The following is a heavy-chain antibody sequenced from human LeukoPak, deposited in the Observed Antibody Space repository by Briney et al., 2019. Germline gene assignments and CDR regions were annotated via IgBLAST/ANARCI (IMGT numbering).Heavy chain of an antibody. CDR1: GYTFTGYY. V-gene: IGHV1-2*02. CDR2: INPNSGGT. J-gene: IGHJ4*02. Sequence: ASVKVSCKASGYTFTGYYMHWVRRAPGQGLEWMGWINPNSGGTNYAQKFQGRVTMTRDTSISTAYMELSRLRSDDTAVYYCARNHPYGDHMSYWGQGTLVTVSS. CDR3: ARNHPYGDHMSY. D-gene: IGHD4-17*01.